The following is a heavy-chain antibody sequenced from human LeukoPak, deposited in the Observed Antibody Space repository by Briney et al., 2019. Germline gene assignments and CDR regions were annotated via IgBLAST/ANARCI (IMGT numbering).Heavy chain of an antibody. CDR2: FDPKDGGT. J-gene: IGHJ4*02. CDR1: GYTLTELS. CDR3: ATDLIVGPTTDLDY. D-gene: IGHD1-26*01. Sequence: ASVKVSCKVSGYTLTELSIHWVRQAPGKGLEWMGGFDPKDGGTIYAQNSQGRVTLTEDTSTDTAYMELSSLRSEDTAVYYCATDLIVGPTTDLDYWGQGTLVTVSS. V-gene: IGHV1-24*01.